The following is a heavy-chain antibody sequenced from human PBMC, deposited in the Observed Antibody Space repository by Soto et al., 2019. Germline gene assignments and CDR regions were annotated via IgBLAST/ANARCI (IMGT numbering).Heavy chain of an antibody. CDR1: GFTFSSYG. CDR3: AKERRVVIVMGGGDAFDI. CDR2: ISYDGSNK. D-gene: IGHD3-3*01. Sequence: QVQLVESGGGVVQPGRSLRLSCAASGFTFSSYGMHWVRQAPGKGLEWVAVISYDGSNKYYADSVKGRFTISRDNSKNTMYLQMNSLRAEETAVYYCAKERRVVIVMGGGDAFDIWGQGTMVTVSS. V-gene: IGHV3-30*18. J-gene: IGHJ3*02.